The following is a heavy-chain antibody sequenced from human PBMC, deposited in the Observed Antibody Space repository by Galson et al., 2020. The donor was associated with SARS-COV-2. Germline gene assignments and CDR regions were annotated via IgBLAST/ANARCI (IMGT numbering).Heavy chain of an antibody. CDR1: GFTFSSYA. CDR3: ARAEGGLYCSGGSCPFDY. CDR2: ISYDGSNK. D-gene: IGHD2-15*01. V-gene: IGHV3-30-3*01. Sequence: GGSLRLSCAASGFTFSSYAMHWVRQAPGKGLEWVAVISYDGSNKYYADSVKGRFTISRDNSKNTLYLQMNSLRAEDTAVYYGARAEGGLYCSGGSCPFDYGGQGTLVTVSS. J-gene: IGHJ4*02.